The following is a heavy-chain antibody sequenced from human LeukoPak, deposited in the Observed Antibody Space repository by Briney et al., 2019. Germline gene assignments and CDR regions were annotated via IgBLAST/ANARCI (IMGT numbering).Heavy chain of an antibody. D-gene: IGHD6-19*01. CDR3: ARDAAGTLSFDY. J-gene: IGHJ4*02. Sequence: SETLSLTCAVSGYSISSGYYWGWIWQPPGKGLEWIGSIYHSGSTYYNPSLKSRVTISVDTSKNRFSLKLSSVTAADTAVYYCARDAAGTLSFDYWGQGTLVTVSS. V-gene: IGHV4-38-2*02. CDR2: IYHSGST. CDR1: GYSISSGYY.